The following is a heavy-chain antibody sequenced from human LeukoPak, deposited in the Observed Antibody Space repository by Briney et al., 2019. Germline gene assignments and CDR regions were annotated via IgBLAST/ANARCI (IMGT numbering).Heavy chain of an antibody. J-gene: IGHJ5*02. CDR3: ARGSKWFDP. CDR1: GGSIRSSSYY. D-gene: IGHD2-2*01. Sequence: SETLSLTCTVSGGSIRSSSYYWGWIRQPPGKGLEWIGSIYYSGSTYYNPSLKSRVTISVDTSKNQFSLKLSSVTAADTAVYYCARGSKWFDPWGQGTLVTVSS. V-gene: IGHV4-39*01. CDR2: IYYSGST.